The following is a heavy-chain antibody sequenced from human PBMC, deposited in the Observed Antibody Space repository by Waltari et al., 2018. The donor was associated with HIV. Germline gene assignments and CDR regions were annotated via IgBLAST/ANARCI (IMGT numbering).Heavy chain of an antibody. J-gene: IGHJ6*02. CDR3: ARGLGGSYYYGVDV. V-gene: IGHV1-18*01. Sequence: QVHLVQSGAEVKMPGASVRVSCKTSGYIFTNYGVSWVRQAPGQGLEWLGWISGYKANTKQAQRRQGRVTLTTDTSTSTAYMELRSLRSDDTAVYYCARGLGGSYYYGVDVWGQGTTVTVS. CDR2: ISGYKANT. CDR1: GYIFTNYG.